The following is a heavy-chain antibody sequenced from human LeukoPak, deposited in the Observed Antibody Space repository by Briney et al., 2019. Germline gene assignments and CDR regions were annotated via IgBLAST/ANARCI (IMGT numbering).Heavy chain of an antibody. Sequence: GASVKVSCKASGYTFTGYYMHWVRQAPGQGLEWMGGIIPIFGTANYAQKFQGRVTITTDESTSTAYMELSSLRSEDTAVYYCASSIVGATGIDYWGQGTLVTVSS. D-gene: IGHD1-26*01. CDR3: ASSIVGATGIDY. V-gene: IGHV1-69*05. J-gene: IGHJ4*02. CDR2: IIPIFGTA. CDR1: GYTFTGYY.